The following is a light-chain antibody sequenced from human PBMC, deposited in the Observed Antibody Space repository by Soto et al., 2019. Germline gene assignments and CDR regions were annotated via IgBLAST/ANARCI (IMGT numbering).Light chain of an antibody. V-gene: IGKV1-5*03. CDR2: KAS. J-gene: IGKJ1*01. CDR1: QTISSW. Sequence: ISMTQAPATLSRSVGARVNITCRASQTISSWLAWYQQKPGKAPKLLIYKASTLKSGVPSRFSGSGSGTEFTLTISSLQPDDFATYYCQHYNSYSEAFGQGTNVDIK. CDR3: QHYNSYSEA.